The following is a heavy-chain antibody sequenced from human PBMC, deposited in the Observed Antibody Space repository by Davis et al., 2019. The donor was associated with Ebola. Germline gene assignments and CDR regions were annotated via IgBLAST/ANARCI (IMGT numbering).Heavy chain of an antibody. CDR2: ISHSGST. J-gene: IGHJ4*02. CDR3: VRVGPNPTADY. V-gene: IGHV4-59*08. CDR1: GGSISGHY. Sequence: SETLSLTCTVSGGSISGHYWSWIRQPPGKGLEWIGYISHSGSTNYSPSLTSRVTISVDTSKNQFSLKLTSVTAADTAVYFCVRVGPNPTADYWGQGTLVTVSS.